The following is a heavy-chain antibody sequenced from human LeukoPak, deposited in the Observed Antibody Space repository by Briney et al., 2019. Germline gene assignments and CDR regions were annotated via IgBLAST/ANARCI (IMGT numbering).Heavy chain of an antibody. J-gene: IGHJ4*02. CDR1: GFTFSSYA. V-gene: IGHV3-23*01. CDR3: AKDQTPARGDPFDY. D-gene: IGHD2-15*01. Sequence: GGSLTLSCAASGFTFSSYAMSWVRQAPGRGLVWVSAISGSGGSTYYADSVKGRFTISRDNSKNTLYLQMNSLRAEDTAVYYCAKDQTPARGDPFDYWGQGTLVTVSS. CDR2: ISGSGGST.